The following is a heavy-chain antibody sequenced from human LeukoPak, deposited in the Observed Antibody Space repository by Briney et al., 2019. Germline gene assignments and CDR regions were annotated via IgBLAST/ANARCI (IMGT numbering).Heavy chain of an antibody. CDR3: ARGRLDGYYFDY. CDR2: IHYSGAT. CDR1: GGSFSGYY. V-gene: IGHV4-34*01. J-gene: IGHJ4*02. Sequence: SETLSLTCVVYGGSFSGYYWTWIRQPPGKGLEWIGEIHYSGATSYKPSLKGRVTISGDASKNQVSLNLRSVTAADTAVYYCARGRLDGYYFDYWGQGALATVSS. D-gene: IGHD1-1*01.